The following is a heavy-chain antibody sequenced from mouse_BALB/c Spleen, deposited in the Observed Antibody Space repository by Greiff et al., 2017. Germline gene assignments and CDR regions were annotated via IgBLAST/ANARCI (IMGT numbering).Heavy chain of an antibody. J-gene: IGHJ1*01. CDR2: ISNGGGST. Sequence: EVKVVESGGGLVQPGGSLKLSCAASGFTFSSYTMSWVRQTPEKRLEWVAYISNGGGSTYYPDTVKGRFTISRDNAKNTLYLQMGSLKSEDTAMYYCARHCYGSSYWYFDVWGAGTTVTVSS. D-gene: IGHD1-1*01. V-gene: IGHV5-12-2*01. CDR3: ARHCYGSSYWYFDV. CDR1: GFTFSSYT.